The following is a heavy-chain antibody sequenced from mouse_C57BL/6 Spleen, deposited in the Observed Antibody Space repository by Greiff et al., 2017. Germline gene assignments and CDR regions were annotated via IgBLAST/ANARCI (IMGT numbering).Heavy chain of an antibody. CDR3: ARPATVVEYYFDY. J-gene: IGHJ2*01. D-gene: IGHD1-1*01. V-gene: IGHV1-69*01. CDR2: IDPSDSYT. Sequence: QVQLQQPGAELVMPGASVKLSCKASGYTFTSYWMHWVKQRPGQGLEWIGEIDPSDSYTNYNQKFKGKSTLTVDKSSSTAYMQRSSLTSEDAAVYYCARPATVVEYYFDYWGQGTTLTVSS. CDR1: GYTFTSYW.